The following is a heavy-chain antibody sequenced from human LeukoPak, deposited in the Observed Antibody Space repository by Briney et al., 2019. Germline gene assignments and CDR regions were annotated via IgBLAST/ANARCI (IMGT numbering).Heavy chain of an antibody. J-gene: IGHJ4*02. D-gene: IGHD3-10*01. Sequence: PSQTLSLTCAVSGGSISGGGYSWTWIRQPPGQGLEWIGYIYHSGSTYYNPSLKSRVTISLDRSKNQFSLKLSSVTAADTAVYYCARENGSGSRYFDYWGQGTLVTVSS. CDR1: GGSISGGGYS. CDR2: IYHSGST. V-gene: IGHV4-30-2*01. CDR3: ARENGSGSRYFDY.